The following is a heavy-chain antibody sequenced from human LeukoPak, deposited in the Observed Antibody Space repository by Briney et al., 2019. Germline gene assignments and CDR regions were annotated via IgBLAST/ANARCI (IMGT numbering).Heavy chain of an antibody. J-gene: IGHJ4*02. CDR1: GYSFTTYW. CDR2: IDPSDSYT. V-gene: IGHV5-10-1*01. CDR3: ARHAKAYGSSCDY. D-gene: IGHD6-13*01. Sequence: PGESLKISCKGSGYSFTTYWISWVRQMPGKGLEWMGRIDPSDSYTNYSPSFQGHVIISADKSFSTAYLQWTSLKASDTAMYYCARHAKAYGSSCDYWGQGTLVTVSS.